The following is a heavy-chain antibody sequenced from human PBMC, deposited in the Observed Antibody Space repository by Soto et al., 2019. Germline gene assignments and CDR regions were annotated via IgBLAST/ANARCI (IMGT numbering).Heavy chain of an antibody. CDR3: VRHSACTNAECYNYFDF. CDR2: MYESGRT. V-gene: IGHV4-59*08. Sequence: QVQLQESGPRLVKPSETLSLTSTVSGASVSSYYWCWIRQSPGKGLEWYGYMYESGRTKYNPSLESRVTISVAASKYLLSLKLSSLTPQDPADHYCVRHSACTNAECYNYFDFRGHGTPVTVSS. D-gene: IGHD2-8*01. CDR1: GASVSSYY. J-gene: IGHJ4*01.